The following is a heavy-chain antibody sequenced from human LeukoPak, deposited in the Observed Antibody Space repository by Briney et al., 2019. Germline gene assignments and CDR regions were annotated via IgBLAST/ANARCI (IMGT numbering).Heavy chain of an antibody. CDR1: GFTFSTYK. Sequence: GGSLRLSCAASGFTFSTYKMNWVRQAPGKGLEGVSYISSSGSTIYYADSVKGRFTISRDNAKNSLYLQMNSLRAEDTAVYYCARDRSDYGDYVFDYWGQGTLVTVSS. CDR3: ARDRSDYGDYVFDY. D-gene: IGHD4-17*01. CDR2: ISSSGSTI. J-gene: IGHJ4*02. V-gene: IGHV3-48*03.